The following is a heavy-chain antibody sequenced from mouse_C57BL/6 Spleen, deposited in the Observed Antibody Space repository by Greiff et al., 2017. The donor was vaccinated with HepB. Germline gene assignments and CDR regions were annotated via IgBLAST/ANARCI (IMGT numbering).Heavy chain of an antibody. J-gene: IGHJ3*01. CDR2: LYPGDGDT. CDR1: GYAFSSYW. Sequence: QVQLQQSGAELVKPGASVKISCKASGYAFSSYWMNWVKQRPGKGLEWIGQLYPGDGDTNYNGKFKGKATLTADKSSSTAYMQLSSLTSEDSAVYCCARWGIYGGFAYWGQGTLVTVSA. V-gene: IGHV1-80*01. D-gene: IGHD1-1*02. CDR3: ARWGIYGGFAY.